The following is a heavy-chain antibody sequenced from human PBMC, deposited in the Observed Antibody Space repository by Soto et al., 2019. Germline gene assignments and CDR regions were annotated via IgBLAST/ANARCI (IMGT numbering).Heavy chain of an antibody. V-gene: IGHV1-8*01. CDR1: GYTFTSYD. Sequence: QVQLVQSGAEVKKPGASVKVSCKASGYTFTSYDINWVRQATGQGLEWMGWMNPNSGNTGYAQKFQGRVPXTXNXXVSTAYMELSSLRSEDTAVYYCARGPYGYKYPPDYWGQGTLVTVSS. J-gene: IGHJ4*02. D-gene: IGHD5-18*01. CDR3: ARGPYGYKYPPDY. CDR2: MNPNSGNT.